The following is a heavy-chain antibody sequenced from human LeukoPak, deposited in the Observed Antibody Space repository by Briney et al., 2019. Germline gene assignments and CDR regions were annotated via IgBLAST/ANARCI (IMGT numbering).Heavy chain of an antibody. CDR1: GFTFSSYA. Sequence: GGSLRLSCAASGFTFSSYAMSWVRQAPGKGLEWVSAISGSGGSTCYADSVKGRFTISRDNSKNTLYLQMNSLRAEDTAVYYCAIDETYYYDSSGYPGFDYWGQGTLVTVSS. D-gene: IGHD3-22*01. CDR3: AIDETYYYDSSGYPGFDY. J-gene: IGHJ4*02. V-gene: IGHV3-23*01. CDR2: ISGSGGST.